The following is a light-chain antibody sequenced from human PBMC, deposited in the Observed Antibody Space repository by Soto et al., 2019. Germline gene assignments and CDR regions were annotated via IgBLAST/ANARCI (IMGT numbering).Light chain of an antibody. CDR1: QSVGSSY. V-gene: IGKV3-20*01. Sequence: EIVLTQSPGTLSLSPGERAALSCGASQSVGSSYLAWYQQKPGQAPRLLIYGASSRATGIPDRFSGSGSGTDFTLTISRLEPEDVAVYYCQQYVRSQITFGQGTRLEIK. CDR2: GAS. CDR3: QQYVRSQIT. J-gene: IGKJ5*01.